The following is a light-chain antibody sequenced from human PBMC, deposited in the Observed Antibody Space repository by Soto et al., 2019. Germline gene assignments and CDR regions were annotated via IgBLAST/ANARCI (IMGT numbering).Light chain of an antibody. CDR1: QSVSSN. CDR2: GAS. V-gene: IGKV3-15*01. J-gene: IGKJ5*01. Sequence: EIVMTQSPATLSVSPGERATLSCRASQSVSSNLAWYQQKPGQAPRLLIYGASTRATGIPGRFSGSGSGTEFTLTISSLQSEDFAVYYCKQYNKWPPITFGQGTRLEIK. CDR3: KQYNKWPPIT.